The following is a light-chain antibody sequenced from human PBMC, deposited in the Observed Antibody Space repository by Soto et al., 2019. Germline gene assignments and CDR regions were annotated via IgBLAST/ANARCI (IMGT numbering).Light chain of an antibody. CDR3: QQSHNWYT. Sequence: EIVMPQSPATLSVSPGERATLSCRASQSVSSNLAWYQQKTGQAPRLLIYGASTRATGIPARFSGSGSGTEFTLTINSLQSEDFAVYYCQQSHNWYTFGQGTKVDIK. V-gene: IGKV3-15*01. CDR1: QSVSSN. J-gene: IGKJ2*01. CDR2: GAS.